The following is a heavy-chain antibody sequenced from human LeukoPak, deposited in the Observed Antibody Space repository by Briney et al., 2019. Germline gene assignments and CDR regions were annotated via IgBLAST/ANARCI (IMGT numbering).Heavy chain of an antibody. V-gene: IGHV3-7*01. J-gene: IGHJ4*02. CDR1: GFTSSSHW. Sequence: GGSLRLSCGASGFTSSSHWMSWVRQAPGKGLEWVANIKLDGSEKYYVDSVKGRFTISRDNAKNSLYLQMNSLRAEDTAVYYCARFPTHYYFDYWGQGTLVTVSS. CDR3: ARFPTHYYFDY. CDR2: IKLDGSEK.